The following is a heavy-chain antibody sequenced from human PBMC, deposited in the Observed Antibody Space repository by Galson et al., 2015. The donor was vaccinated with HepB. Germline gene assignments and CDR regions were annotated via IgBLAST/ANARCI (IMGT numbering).Heavy chain of an antibody. Sequence: SVKVSCKASGFTFTNSVVQWVRQARGQRLEWIGWIVVGSDKTNYAKKFQERVTITRDMSTSTAYMELSSLRSEDTAVYYCAADIGGSSTVVTPPGYWGQGTLVTVSS. D-gene: IGHD4-23*01. CDR1: GFTFTNSV. J-gene: IGHJ4*02. CDR3: AADIGGSSTVVTPPGY. V-gene: IGHV1-58*01. CDR2: IVVGSDKT.